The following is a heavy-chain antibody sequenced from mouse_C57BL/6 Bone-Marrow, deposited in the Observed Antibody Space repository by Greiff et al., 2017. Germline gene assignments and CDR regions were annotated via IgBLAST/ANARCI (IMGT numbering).Heavy chain of an antibody. V-gene: IGHV1-69*01. CDR3: ARRAHYYVSNHWDFDV. D-gene: IGHD1-1*01. CDR1: GYTFTSYW. Sequence: QVQLQQPGAELVMPGASVKLSCKASGYTFTSYWMHWVKQRPGQGLEWIGEIDPSDSYTNYNQKFKGKSTLTVDKSSSTAYMQISSLTSGDSAVYYCARRAHYYVSNHWDFDVWGTGTTVTVSS. CDR2: IDPSDSYT. J-gene: IGHJ1*03.